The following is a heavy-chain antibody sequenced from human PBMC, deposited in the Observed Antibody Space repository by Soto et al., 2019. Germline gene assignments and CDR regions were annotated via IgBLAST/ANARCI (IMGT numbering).Heavy chain of an antibody. CDR3: AKDRIGYSYGSSAFDI. J-gene: IGHJ3*02. Sequence: EVQLLESGGGLVQPGGSLRLSCAASGFTFSSYAMSWVRQAPGKGLEWVSAISGSGGSTYYADSVKGRFTISRDNSKNTLYLQMNSLRAEDTAVYYCAKDRIGYSYGSSAFDIWGQGTMVTVSP. D-gene: IGHD5-18*01. V-gene: IGHV3-23*01. CDR1: GFTFSSYA. CDR2: ISGSGGST.